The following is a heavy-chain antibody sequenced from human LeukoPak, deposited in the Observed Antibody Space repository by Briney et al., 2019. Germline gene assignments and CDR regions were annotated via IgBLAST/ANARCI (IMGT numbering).Heavy chain of an antibody. D-gene: IGHD4-23*01. CDR2: ISSSGSTI. CDR3: ARDIGPGGRNRPALY. V-gene: IGHV3-11*04. Sequence: GGSLRLSCAASGFTFSNYYMSWIRQAPGKGLEWVSYISSSGSTIYYADSVKGRFTISRDNAKNSLYLQMNSLRAEDTAVYYCARDIGPGGRNRPALYWGQGTLVTVPS. J-gene: IGHJ4*02. CDR1: GFTFSNYY.